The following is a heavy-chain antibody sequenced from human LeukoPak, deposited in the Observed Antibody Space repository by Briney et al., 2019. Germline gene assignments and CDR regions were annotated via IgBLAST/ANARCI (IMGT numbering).Heavy chain of an antibody. CDR1: GFTFSSYW. CDR3: ASEDCSGGSCYLDY. J-gene: IGHJ4*02. Sequence: GGSLRLSCAASGFTFSSYWMSWVRQAPGKGLEWVADIKQDGSEKYYVDSVKGRFTISRDNAKNSLYLQMNSLRAEDTAVYYCASEDCSGGSCYLDYWGQGTLVTVSS. D-gene: IGHD2-15*01. CDR2: IKQDGSEK. V-gene: IGHV3-7*01.